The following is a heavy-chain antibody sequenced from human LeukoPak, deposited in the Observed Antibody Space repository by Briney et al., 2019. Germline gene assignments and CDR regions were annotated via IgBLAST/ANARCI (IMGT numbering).Heavy chain of an antibody. J-gene: IGHJ3*02. CDR1: GGSTSSYY. CDR3: AREALWFGELLPTPGAFDI. CDR2: ICYSGST. V-gene: IGHV4-59*01. D-gene: IGHD3-10*01. Sequence: SETLSLTCTVSGGSTSSYYWSWIRQPPGKGLEGIEYICYSGSTNYNPFLKSRVTISVDTSKNQFSLKLSSVTAADTAVYYCAREALWFGELLPTPGAFDIWGQGTMVTVSS.